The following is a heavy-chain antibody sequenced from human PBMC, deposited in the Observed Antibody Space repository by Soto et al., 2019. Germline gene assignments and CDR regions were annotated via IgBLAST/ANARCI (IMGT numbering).Heavy chain of an antibody. V-gene: IGHV3-23*01. CDR2: IGNSGRST. CDR1: GCTFSSYA. D-gene: IGHD3-22*01. CDR3: AKMKGGYYDRSGYLFAY. J-gene: IGHJ4*02. Sequence: PGGSLRLSCAASGCTFSSYAMSWVRQAPGKGLEWVSGIGNSGRSTYYADSVKGRFTISRDNSKNTLFLQMNTLRAEDTAVYHCAKMKGGYYDRSGYLFAYWGQGTLVTV.